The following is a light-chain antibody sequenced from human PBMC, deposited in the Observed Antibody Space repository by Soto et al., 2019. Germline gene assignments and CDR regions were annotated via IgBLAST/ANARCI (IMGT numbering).Light chain of an antibody. CDR3: QQYESTPPT. J-gene: IGKJ2*01. V-gene: IGKV4-1*01. CDR2: WAS. CDR1: QSVLYSSNNKNY. Sequence: DIVMTQSPDSLAVSLGERATINCKSSQSVLYSSNNKNYLAWYQQRPGQPPKLLIYWASTRASAVPDRFSGSGSGTDFTLTITSLQAEDVAVYYCQQYESTPPTFGQGTKLEIK.